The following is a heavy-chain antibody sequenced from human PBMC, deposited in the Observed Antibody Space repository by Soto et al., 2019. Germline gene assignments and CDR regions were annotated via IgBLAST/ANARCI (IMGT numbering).Heavy chain of an antibody. CDR3: TTDFSSGWFFDY. CDR1: AFTFSNAW. CDR2: IKSKTGGVTT. Sequence: EVQLVESGGDLVKPGGSLRLSCAASAFTFSNAWMNWVRQAPGKGLEWVGRIKSKTGGVTTDYAAPVKGRFIISRDDSKNMLYLHMNSLKTEDTAVYYCTTDFSSGWFFDYWGQGTLVTVSS. D-gene: IGHD6-19*01. V-gene: IGHV3-15*07. J-gene: IGHJ4*02.